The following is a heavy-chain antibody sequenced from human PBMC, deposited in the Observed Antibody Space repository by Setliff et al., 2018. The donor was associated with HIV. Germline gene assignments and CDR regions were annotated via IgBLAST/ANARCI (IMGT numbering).Heavy chain of an antibody. CDR2: VDYTGST. D-gene: IGHD2-21*02. Sequence: PGGSLRLSCAASGFTFSSYASGWVRQPPGKGLEWVGNVDYTGSTYYNPSLKSRVTISVDTSKNQFSLRLNSVTAADTAVYYCARQGNIVVVTSFDYWGQGTLVTVSS. CDR3: ARQGNIVVVTSFDY. J-gene: IGHJ4*02. V-gene: IGHV4-38-2*01. CDR1: GFTFSSYA.